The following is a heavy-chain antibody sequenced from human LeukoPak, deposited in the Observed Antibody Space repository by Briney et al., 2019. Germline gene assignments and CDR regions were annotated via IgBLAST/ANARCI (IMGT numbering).Heavy chain of an antibody. Sequence: SETLSLTCAVYGGSFSGYYWSWIRQPPGKGLEWIGEINHSGSTNYNPSLKSRVTLSVDTSKNQFSLKLSSVTAADTAVYYCARLYDSSGYIRDGFDYWGQGTLVTVSS. V-gene: IGHV4-34*01. D-gene: IGHD3-22*01. CDR1: GGSFSGYY. CDR2: INHSGST. J-gene: IGHJ4*02. CDR3: ARLYDSSGYIRDGFDY.